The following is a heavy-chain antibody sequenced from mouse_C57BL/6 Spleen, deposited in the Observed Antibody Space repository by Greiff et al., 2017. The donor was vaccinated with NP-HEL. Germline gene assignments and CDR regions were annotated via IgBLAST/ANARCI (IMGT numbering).Heavy chain of an antibody. J-gene: IGHJ1*03. CDR3: HYYGSSQDWDFDV. CDR2: IHPNSGST. D-gene: IGHD1-1*01. CDR1: GYTFTSYW. V-gene: IGHV1-64*01. Sequence: QVQLQQPGAELVKPGASVKLSCKASGYTFTSYWMHWVKQRPGQGLEWIGMIHPNSGSTNYNEKFKSKATLTVDKSSSTAYMQLSSLTSEDSAVYYFHYYGSSQDWDFDVWGTGTTVTVSS.